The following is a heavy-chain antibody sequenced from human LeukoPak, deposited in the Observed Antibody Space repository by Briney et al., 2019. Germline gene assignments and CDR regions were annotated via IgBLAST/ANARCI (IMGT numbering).Heavy chain of an antibody. J-gene: IGHJ3*02. D-gene: IGHD3-3*01. CDR2: IKQDGSEK. CDR3: ATAPHYDFWTDDAFDI. V-gene: IGHV3-7*01. CDR1: GFTFSGYW. Sequence: GGSLRLSCAASGFTFSGYWMSWVRQAPGKGLEWVANIKQDGSEKYYVDSVKGRFTISRDNAKNSLYLQMNSLRAEDTAVYYCATAPHYDFWTDDAFDIWGQGTMVTVSS.